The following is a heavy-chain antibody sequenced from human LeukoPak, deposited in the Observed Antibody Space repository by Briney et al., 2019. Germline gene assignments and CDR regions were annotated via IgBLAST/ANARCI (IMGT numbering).Heavy chain of an antibody. CDR3: ARLWDAFDI. D-gene: IGHD3-16*01. J-gene: IGHJ3*02. CDR1: GFTVSSNY. CDR2: IYSGGST. V-gene: IGHV3-53*01. Sequence: PGGSLRLSCAASGFTVSSNYMSWVRQAPGKGLEWVSVIYSGGSTYYADSVKGRFTISRDNSKNTLYLQMNSLRVDDTSVYYCARLWDAFDIWGQGTMVTVSS.